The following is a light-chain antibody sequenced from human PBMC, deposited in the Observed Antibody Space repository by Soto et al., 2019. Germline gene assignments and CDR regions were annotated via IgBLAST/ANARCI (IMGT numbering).Light chain of an antibody. J-gene: IGKJ2*01. Sequence: EVVLTQSPGTLSLSPGERATLSCRASENVSNNYLAWYQQKPGQAPRLLIFGSSDRAAGIPDRFSGSGSGTDFTLTISRLEPEDVAVYYCRQYGSSPPYTFGQGTKLEIK. CDR2: GSS. V-gene: IGKV3-20*01. CDR3: RQYGSSPPYT. CDR1: ENVSNNY.